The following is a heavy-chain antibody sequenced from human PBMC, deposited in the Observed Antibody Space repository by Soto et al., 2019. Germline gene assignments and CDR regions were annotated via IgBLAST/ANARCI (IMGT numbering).Heavy chain of an antibody. CDR1: GGSISSSNW. CDR2: IYHSGST. Sequence: PSETLSLTCAVSGGSISSSNWWSWVRQPPGKGLEWIGEIYHSGSTNYNPSLKSRVPISVDKSKNQFSLKLSSVTAADTAVYYSAGVGYDYVWGAGDYYYGMDVWGQGTRVTVSS. D-gene: IGHD3-16*01. J-gene: IGHJ6*02. CDR3: AGVGYDYVWGAGDYYYGMDV. V-gene: IGHV4-4*02.